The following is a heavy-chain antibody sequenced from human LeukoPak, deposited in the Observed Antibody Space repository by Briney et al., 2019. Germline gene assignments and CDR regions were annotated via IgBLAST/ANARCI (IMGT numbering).Heavy chain of an antibody. CDR2: ISGSGDST. D-gene: IGHD6-25*01. CDR3: ANLMRRRPPPLAI. CDR1: GFTFSICA. V-gene: IGHV3-23*01. J-gene: IGHJ3*02. Sequence: PGGSLRLSCAASGFTFSICAMSWVLQDPGKGLEWLSGISGSGDSTYYADSVKGRFTISRDNSKNTLYLQMNSLRDEDTAVYYCANLMRRRPPPLAIWGQGTMVTVSS.